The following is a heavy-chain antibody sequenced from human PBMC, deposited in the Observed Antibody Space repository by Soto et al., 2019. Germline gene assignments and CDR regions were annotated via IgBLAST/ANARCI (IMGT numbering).Heavy chain of an antibody. Sequence: GESLKISCKGSGYSFAGYWITWVRQKPGKGLEWMGRIDPSDSQTYYSPSFRGHVTITVTKSITTVFLQWSSLRASDTAMYYCARQIYDSDTGPNFQYYFDSWGQGTPVTVYS. CDR2: IDPSDSQT. V-gene: IGHV5-10-1*01. J-gene: IGHJ4*02. CDR3: ARQIYDSDTGPNFQYYFDS. CDR1: GYSFAGYW. D-gene: IGHD3-22*01.